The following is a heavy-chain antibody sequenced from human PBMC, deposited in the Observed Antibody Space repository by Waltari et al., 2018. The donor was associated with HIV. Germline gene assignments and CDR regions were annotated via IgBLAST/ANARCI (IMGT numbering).Heavy chain of an antibody. CDR1: GFIFSSYA. V-gene: IGHV3-30*01. D-gene: IGHD3-3*01. CDR2: ISSDGSNK. CDR3: ASDYYDFWSGYYRASYFDY. Sequence: QVQLVESGGGVVQLGRSLRLSCAASGFIFSSYAMHWVRQAPGKGLEWVAVISSDGSNKYYADSVKGRFTISRDNSKNTLYLQMNSLRAEDTAVYYCASDYYDFWSGYYRASYFDYWGQGTLVTVSS. J-gene: IGHJ4*02.